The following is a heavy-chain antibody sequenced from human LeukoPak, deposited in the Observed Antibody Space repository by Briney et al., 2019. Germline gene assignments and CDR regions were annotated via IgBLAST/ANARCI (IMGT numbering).Heavy chain of an antibody. D-gene: IGHD5-18*01. J-gene: IGHJ6*02. CDR2: ISWNGGRT. Sequence: SGGSLGLSCVASGFTLDGVGVSWVRQAPGKGLEWVSGISWNGGRTAYADAVKGRFTISRDNAKNSLFLQMKSLRAEDTALYYCARQIAMAKYYYYGMDVWGPGTTVTVSS. CDR1: GFTLDGVG. V-gene: IGHV3-20*04. CDR3: ARQIAMAKYYYYGMDV.